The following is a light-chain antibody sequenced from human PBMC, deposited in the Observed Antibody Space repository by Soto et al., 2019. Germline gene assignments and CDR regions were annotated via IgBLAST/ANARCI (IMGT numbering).Light chain of an antibody. CDR2: DAS. Sequence: DILLTQSPATLSLSPGERVTLSCRATQRVSSSVAWYQQKSGQAPRLLIYDASVRATGIPARFSGSGSGTDFTLTISSLEPEDFAVYYCQQRSDWPWTFGQGTKVDIK. CDR3: QQRSDWPWT. CDR1: QRVSSS. J-gene: IGKJ1*01. V-gene: IGKV3-11*01.